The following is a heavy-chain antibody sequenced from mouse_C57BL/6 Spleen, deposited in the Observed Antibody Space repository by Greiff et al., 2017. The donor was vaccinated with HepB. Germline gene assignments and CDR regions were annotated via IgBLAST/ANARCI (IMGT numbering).Heavy chain of an antibody. CDR2: IRNKANNHAT. CDR1: GFTFSDAW. Sequence: EVKLQESGGGLVQPGGSMKLSCAASGFTFSDAWMDWVRQSPEKGLEWVAEIRNKANNHATYYAESVKGRFTISRDDSKSSVYLQMNSLRAEDTGIYYCRKGYDDGYYEGAMDYWGQGTSVTVSS. CDR3: RKGYDDGYYEGAMDY. J-gene: IGHJ4*01. D-gene: IGHD2-3*01. V-gene: IGHV6-6*01.